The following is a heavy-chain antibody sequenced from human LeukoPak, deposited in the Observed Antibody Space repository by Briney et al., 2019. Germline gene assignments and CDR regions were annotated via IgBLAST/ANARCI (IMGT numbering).Heavy chain of an antibody. J-gene: IGHJ4*02. Sequence: GGSLRLSCAASGFTFSSYAMHWVRQAPGKGLEWVAVISNDGRNKYYADSVKGRFTISRDNSKNTLYLQMNSLRTEDTAVYYCARDPGSRAASVYYWGQGNLVTVSS. CDR1: GFTFSSYA. V-gene: IGHV3-30*04. CDR2: ISNDGRNK. CDR3: ARDPGSRAASVYY. D-gene: IGHD6-13*01.